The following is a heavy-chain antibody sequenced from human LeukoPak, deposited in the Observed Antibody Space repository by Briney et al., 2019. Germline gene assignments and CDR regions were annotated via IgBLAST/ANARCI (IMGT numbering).Heavy chain of an antibody. V-gene: IGHV4-34*01. Sequence: SETLSLTCAVYGGSFSGYYWSWIRQPPGKGLEWIGEINHSGSTNYNPSLKSRVTISVDTSKNQFSLKLSSVTAADTAVYYCARIAVAGHEVDYWGQGTLVTVSS. CDR2: INHSGST. CDR1: GGSFSGYY. J-gene: IGHJ4*02. D-gene: IGHD6-19*01. CDR3: ARIAVAGHEVDY.